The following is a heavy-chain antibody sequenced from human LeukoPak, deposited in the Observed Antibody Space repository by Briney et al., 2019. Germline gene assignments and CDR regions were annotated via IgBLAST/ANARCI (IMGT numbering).Heavy chain of an antibody. CDR2: ISSSGSTI. J-gene: IGHJ4*02. Sequence: GGSLRLSCAASGFTFSDYYMSWMRQAPGKGLEWVSYISSSGSTIYYADSVKGRFTISRDNAKNPLYLQMNSLRAEDAAVYYCARVCCRTAADDYYFDYWGQGTLVTVSS. V-gene: IGHV3-11*01. CDR3: ARVCCRTAADDYYFDY. CDR1: GFTFSDYY. D-gene: IGHD6-13*01.